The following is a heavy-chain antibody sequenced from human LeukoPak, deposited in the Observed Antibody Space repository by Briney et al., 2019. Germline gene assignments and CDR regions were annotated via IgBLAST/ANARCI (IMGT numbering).Heavy chain of an antibody. J-gene: IGHJ4*02. CDR2: IIPIFGTA. V-gene: IGHV1-69*13. CDR3: ARDWGTYDFWSGSRGRFDY. Sequence: SVKVSCKASGGTFSSYAISWVRQAPGQGLEWMGGIIPIFGTANYAQKFQGRVTITVDESTSTAYMELSSLRSEDTAVYYCARDWGTYDFWSGSRGRFDYWGQGTLVTVSS. CDR1: GGTFSSYA. D-gene: IGHD3-3*01.